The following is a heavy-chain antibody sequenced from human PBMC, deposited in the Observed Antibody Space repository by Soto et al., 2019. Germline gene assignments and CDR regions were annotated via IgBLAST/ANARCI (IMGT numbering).Heavy chain of an antibody. D-gene: IGHD3-3*01. J-gene: IGHJ5*02. Sequence: NPSETLSLTCAVYGGSFSGYYWSWIRQPPGKGLEWIGEINHSGSTNYNPSLKSRVTISVDTSKNQFSLKLSSVTAADTAVYYCARGGYYDFWSGYYANWFDPWGQGTLVTVSS. CDR2: INHSGST. V-gene: IGHV4-34*01. CDR3: ARGGYYDFWSGYYANWFDP. CDR1: GGSFSGYY.